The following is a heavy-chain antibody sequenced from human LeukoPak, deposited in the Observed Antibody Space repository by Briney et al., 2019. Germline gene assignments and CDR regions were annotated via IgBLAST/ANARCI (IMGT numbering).Heavy chain of an antibody. D-gene: IGHD6-13*01. Sequence: GESLKISCKGSGYIFTPFLIAWVRQMPGKGLEWMGIIYPGDSDPRYSPSFQGQVTISADKSISTAYLQWSSLKASDTAMNYCARHRQQLVHRTAFPSGMDVWGQGTTVTVSS. V-gene: IGHV5-51*01. J-gene: IGHJ6*02. CDR3: ARHRQQLVHRTAFPSGMDV. CDR1: GYIFTPFL. CDR2: IYPGDSDP.